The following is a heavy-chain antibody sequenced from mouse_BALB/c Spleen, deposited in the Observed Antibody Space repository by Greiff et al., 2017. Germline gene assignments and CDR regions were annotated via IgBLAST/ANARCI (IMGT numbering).Heavy chain of an antibody. CDR1: GFNIKDYY. Sequence: EVQLQESGAELVRSGASVKLSCTASGFNIKDYYMHWVKQRPEQGLEWIGWIDPENGDTEYAPKFQGKATMTADTSSNTAYLQLSSLTSEDTAVYYCARSTDTGWFAYWGQGTLVTVSA. J-gene: IGHJ3*01. CDR2: IDPENGDT. D-gene: IGHD1-1*01. V-gene: IGHV14-4*02. CDR3: ARSTDTGWFAY.